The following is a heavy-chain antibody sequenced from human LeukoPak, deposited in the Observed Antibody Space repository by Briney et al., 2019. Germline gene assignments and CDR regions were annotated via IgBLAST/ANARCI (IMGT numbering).Heavy chain of an antibody. D-gene: IGHD3-22*01. CDR3: ATYYDSSGYYVSDY. J-gene: IGHJ4*02. CDR2: INAGNGNA. V-gene: IGHV1-3*01. CDR1: GYTFTDYG. Sequence: ASVKVSCKASGYTFTDYGMHWVRQAPGQRLEWMAWINAGNGNAKYSQKFQGRVTITRDTSASTAYMELSSLRSEDTAVYYCATYYDSSGYYVSDYWGQGTLVTVSS.